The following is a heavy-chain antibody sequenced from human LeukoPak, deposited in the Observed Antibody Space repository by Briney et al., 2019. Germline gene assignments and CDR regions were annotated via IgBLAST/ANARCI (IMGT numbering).Heavy chain of an antibody. V-gene: IGHV3-21*04. CDR2: ISSSSYI. D-gene: IGHD4-23*01. Sequence: GSLRLSCAASGFTFSSYSMNWVRQAPGKGLEWVSSISSSSYIYYADSVRGRFTISRDNAKNTLYLQMNSLRAEDTAVYYCAKKSPDSSGNPAYDWGQGTLVTVSS. CDR3: AKKSPDSSGNPAYD. J-gene: IGHJ4*02. CDR1: GFTFSSYS.